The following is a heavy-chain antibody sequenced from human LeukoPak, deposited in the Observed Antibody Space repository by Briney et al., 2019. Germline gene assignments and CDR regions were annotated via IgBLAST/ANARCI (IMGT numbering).Heavy chain of an antibody. CDR1: GGSISNSY. CDR3: ARQFFEYSGYDLPPVFWSFDV. Sequence: SETLSLTCTASGGSISNSYWSWIRQPPGKGLEWIGNIHNNGNSDYNPSLKSRVTMSVHTSKNQFSLNVTSVAAADTAVYYCARQFFEYSGYDLPPVFWSFDVWGQGTIVTVSS. J-gene: IGHJ3*01. CDR2: IHNNGNS. D-gene: IGHD5-12*01. V-gene: IGHV4-59*08.